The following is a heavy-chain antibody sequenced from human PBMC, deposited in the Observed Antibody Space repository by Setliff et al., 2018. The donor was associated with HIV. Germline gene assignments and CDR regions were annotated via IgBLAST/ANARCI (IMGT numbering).Heavy chain of an antibody. D-gene: IGHD3-10*01. Sequence: LSLTCTVSGVSISSGTYYWSWVRQPAGKGLEWIGRIYTSGSTNYNPSLKSRVTISLDTSKNQFSLKLSSVTAADTAVYYCATYADRESNRFDPWGQGILVTVSS. J-gene: IGHJ5*02. V-gene: IGHV4-61*02. CDR2: IYTSGST. CDR3: ATYADRESNRFDP. CDR1: GVSISSGTYY.